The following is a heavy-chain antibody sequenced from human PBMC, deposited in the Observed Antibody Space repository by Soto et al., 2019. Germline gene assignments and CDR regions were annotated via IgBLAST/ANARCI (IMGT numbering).Heavy chain of an antibody. Sequence: PSQTLSLTCAISGDSVSSNSAAWNWIRQSPSRGLEWLGRTYYRSKWYNDYAVSVKSRITTNPDTSKNQFSLQLNSVTPEDAAVYYCAREGSGHSSSSGLYYYYGMDVWGQGTTVTVSS. CDR3: AREGSGHSSSSGLYYYYGMDV. CDR1: GDSVSSNSAA. CDR2: TYYRSKWYN. D-gene: IGHD6-6*01. J-gene: IGHJ6*02. V-gene: IGHV6-1*01.